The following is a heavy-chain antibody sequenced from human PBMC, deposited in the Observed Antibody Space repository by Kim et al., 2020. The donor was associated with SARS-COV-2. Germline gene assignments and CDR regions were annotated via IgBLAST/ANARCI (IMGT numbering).Heavy chain of an antibody. J-gene: IGHJ4*02. Sequence: SETLSLTCTVSGGSSGGGGYYWSWIRQHPGKGLEWIGYIYYSGSTYYNPSLKSRVTISVDTSKNQFSLKLSSVTAADTAVYYCARAREEPEYYFDYWGQG. CDR3: ARAREEPEYYFDY. V-gene: IGHV4-31*03. CDR2: IYYSGST. D-gene: IGHD1-26*01. CDR1: GGSSGGGGYY.